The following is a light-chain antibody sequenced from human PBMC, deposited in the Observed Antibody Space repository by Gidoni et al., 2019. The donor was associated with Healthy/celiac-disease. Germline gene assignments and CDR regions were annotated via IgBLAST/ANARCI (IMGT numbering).Light chain of an antibody. Sequence: QSVLTPPPSASGTPGQRVTISCSGSSSNIGSNYVYWYQQLPGTAPKLLIYRNNQRPSGVPDRFSGSKSGTSASPAISGLRSEDEADYYCAAWDDSLSGVFGGGTKLTVL. J-gene: IGLJ3*02. CDR1: SSNIGSNY. V-gene: IGLV1-47*01. CDR3: AAWDDSLSGV. CDR2: RNN.